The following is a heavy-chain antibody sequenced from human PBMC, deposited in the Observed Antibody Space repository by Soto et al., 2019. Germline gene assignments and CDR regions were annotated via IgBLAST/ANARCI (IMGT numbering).Heavy chain of an antibody. V-gene: IGHV1-2*02. Sequence: GASVKVSCKASGYTFTGHYIHWVRQAPEQGPEWMGEIGPESGATRYAQKFQGRVTMTMDMSITTVYMELSNLSPDDTAVYYCGRGRSGQIVVFYWAQGTLVTVSS. CDR1: GYTFTGHY. CDR3: GRGRSGQIVVFY. D-gene: IGHD5-12*01. J-gene: IGHJ4*02. CDR2: IGPESGAT.